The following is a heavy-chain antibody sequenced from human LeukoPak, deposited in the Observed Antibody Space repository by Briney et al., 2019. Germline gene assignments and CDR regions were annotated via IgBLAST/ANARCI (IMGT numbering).Heavy chain of an antibody. CDR3: ATLLNLPFDY. D-gene: IGHD3-10*01. Sequence: GGSLRLSCAASRFTFSNNAMSWVRQAPGKGLEWVSTIGYNSATTYYADSVKGRFTVSRDNSKNTLYLQMNSLRAEDTAVYYCATLLNLPFDYWGQGTLVTVSS. J-gene: IGHJ4*02. V-gene: IGHV3-23*01. CDR1: RFTFSNNA. CDR2: IGYNSATT.